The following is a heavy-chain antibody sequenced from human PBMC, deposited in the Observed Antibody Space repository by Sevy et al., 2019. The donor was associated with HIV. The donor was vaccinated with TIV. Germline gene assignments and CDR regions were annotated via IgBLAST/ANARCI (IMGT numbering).Heavy chain of an antibody. D-gene: IGHD6-13*01. Sequence: GESLKISCAASGFTFSSYSMNWVRQAPGKGLEWVSSISSSSSYIYYAGSVKGRFTISRDNAKNSLYLQMNSLRAEDTAVYYCAREGKLVASAFDIWGQGTMVTVSS. V-gene: IGHV3-21*01. CDR2: ISSSSSYI. CDR1: GFTFSSYS. CDR3: AREGKLVASAFDI. J-gene: IGHJ3*02.